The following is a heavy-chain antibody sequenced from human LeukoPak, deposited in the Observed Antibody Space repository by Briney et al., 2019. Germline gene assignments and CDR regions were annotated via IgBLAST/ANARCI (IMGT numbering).Heavy chain of an antibody. Sequence: SETLSLTCAVYGGSFSGYYWSWIRQPPGKGLEWIGEINHSGSTNYNPSLKSRVTISVDTSKNQFSLKLSSVTAADTAVYYCGRGVGYDYVWGSYRPYGLHFDYWGQGTLVTVSS. CDR2: INHSGST. CDR1: GGSFSGYY. V-gene: IGHV4-34*01. CDR3: GRGVGYDYVWGSYRPYGLHFDY. J-gene: IGHJ4*02. D-gene: IGHD3-16*02.